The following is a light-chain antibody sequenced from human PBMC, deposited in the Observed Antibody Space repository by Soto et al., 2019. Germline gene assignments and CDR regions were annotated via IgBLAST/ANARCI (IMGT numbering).Light chain of an antibody. CDR1: ESVGSN. Sequence: EVGMTQSPATLSVFPGERVTLSCRASESVGSNLAWYQQKPGQAPRLLIYGASTRATGVPARFSGSGSGTEFTLTISRLQSEHFALYYCQQYNNWLTFGGGTKVE. CDR3: QQYNNWLT. J-gene: IGKJ4*01. CDR2: GAS. V-gene: IGKV3-15*01.